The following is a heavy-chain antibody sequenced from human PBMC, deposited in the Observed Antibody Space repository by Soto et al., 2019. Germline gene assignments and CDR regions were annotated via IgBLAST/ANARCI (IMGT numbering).Heavy chain of an antibody. Sequence: GASVKVSCKASGYIFTDYFMHWVRQAPGQGLEWMGIINPRSGNTDYSQKFQGRVTMTSDASRRTVYVELNSLRVDDTALYYCARDPGRSAFDIWGHGTMVTVSS. CDR1: GYIFTDYF. CDR2: INPRSGNT. CDR3: ARDPGRSAFDI. J-gene: IGHJ3*02. V-gene: IGHV1-46*01.